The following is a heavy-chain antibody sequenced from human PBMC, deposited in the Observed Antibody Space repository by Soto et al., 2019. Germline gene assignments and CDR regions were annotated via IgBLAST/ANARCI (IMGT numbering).Heavy chain of an antibody. J-gene: IGHJ4*02. Sequence: PGGSLRLSCAASGFTFSDYYMSWLRQAPGKGLEWVSYISSSGSTIYYADSVKGRFTISRDNAKNTLSLQMNSLRGEDTAVYYCSKGATGWSSDYWGQGTLVTVSS. D-gene: IGHD6-19*01. CDR2: ISSSGSTI. CDR1: GFTFSDYY. CDR3: SKGATGWSSDY. V-gene: IGHV3-11*04.